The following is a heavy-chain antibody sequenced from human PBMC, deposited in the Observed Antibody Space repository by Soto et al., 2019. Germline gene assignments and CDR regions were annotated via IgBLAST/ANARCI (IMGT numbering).Heavy chain of an antibody. V-gene: IGHV3-7*01. CDR3: ARDFPVATGFLGYYYYYYMDV. D-gene: IGHD3-3*01. J-gene: IGHJ6*03. Sequence: GGSLRLSCAASGFTFSNYWMSWVRQAPGKGLEWVANIKQDGSEKYYVDSVKGRFTISRDNAKNSLYLQMNSLRAEDTAVYYCARDFPVATGFLGYYYYYYMDVWGKGTTVTVSS. CDR1: GFTFSNYW. CDR2: IKQDGSEK.